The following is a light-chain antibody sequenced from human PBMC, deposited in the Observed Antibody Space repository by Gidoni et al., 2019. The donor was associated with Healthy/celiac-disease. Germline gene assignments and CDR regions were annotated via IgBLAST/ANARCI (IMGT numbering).Light chain of an antibody. CDR3: MQARQTPFT. V-gene: IGKV2-28*01. J-gene: IGKJ3*01. CDR2: LGS. Sequence: DIVMTQSPLSLPVTPGEPASISCRSSQSLLHSNGYNYLDWYLQKPGQSPQLLIYLGSNRASGVPDRFSGSGSGTDFTLKISRVEAEDVGVYYCMQARQTPFTFGPXTKVDIK. CDR1: QSLLHSNGYNY.